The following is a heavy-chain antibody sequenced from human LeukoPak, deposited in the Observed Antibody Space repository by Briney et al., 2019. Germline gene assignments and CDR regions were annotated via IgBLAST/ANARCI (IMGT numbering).Heavy chain of an antibody. CDR2: INTNSGAT. CDR3: ARDNYVVGSGWFDP. J-gene: IGHJ5*02. CDR1: GYTFTGYY. D-gene: IGHD1-26*01. V-gene: IGHV1-2*02. Sequence: ASVKVSCKASGYTFTGYYMQWVRQAPGQGLEWMGWINTNSGATYYAQSFQGRVTMTRGTSISTAYMELSSLRSDDTAVYYCARDNYVVGSGWFDPWGQGTLVTVSS.